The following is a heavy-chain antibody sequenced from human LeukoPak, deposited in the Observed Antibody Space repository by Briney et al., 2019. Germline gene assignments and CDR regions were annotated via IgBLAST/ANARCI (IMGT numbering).Heavy chain of an antibody. CDR3: ARDRRYDILTGFPNFFDY. J-gene: IGHJ4*02. V-gene: IGHV3-30-3*01. CDR1: RFTFRSYA. D-gene: IGHD3-9*01. CDR2: ISYDGSNE. Sequence: GRSLRLSCAASRFTFRSYAMHWVRQAPGKGLEGVAVISYDGSNEYYADSVKGRFTISRDNSKNTLYLQMNSLSGEDTAVYYCARDRRYDILTGFPNFFDYWGQGTLVTVSS.